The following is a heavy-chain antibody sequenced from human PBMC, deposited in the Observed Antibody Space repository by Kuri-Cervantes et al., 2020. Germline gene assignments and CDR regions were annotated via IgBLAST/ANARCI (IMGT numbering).Heavy chain of an antibody. D-gene: IGHD2-2*01. V-gene: IGHV1-2*02. CDR2: INPKAGTT. CDR1: GYTFTDYY. CDR3: ARAPYCSSTSCSGNWFDP. J-gene: IGHJ5*02. Sequence: ASVKVSCKASGYTFTDYYIHWVRQAPGQGLEWTGWINPKAGTTNYAQNFRGRVTMTRDTSINTAYMDLRRLRSDDTAVYYCARAPYCSSTSCSGNWFDPWGQGTLVTVSS.